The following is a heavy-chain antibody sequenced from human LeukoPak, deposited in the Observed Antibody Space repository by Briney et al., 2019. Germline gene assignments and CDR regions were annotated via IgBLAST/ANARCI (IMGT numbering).Heavy chain of an antibody. CDR1: GFTFSSYW. CDR2: IKQDGSEK. V-gene: IGHV3-7*01. Sequence: PGGSLRLSCAASGFTFSSYWMSWVRQAPGKGLEWGANIKQDGSEKYYVDSVKVRFTIYRDNAKNSVYLQMNSLRAEDTAVYYCARSYLRYFDWLLNYWGQGTLVTVSS. D-gene: IGHD3-9*01. J-gene: IGHJ4*02. CDR3: ARSYLRYFDWLLNY.